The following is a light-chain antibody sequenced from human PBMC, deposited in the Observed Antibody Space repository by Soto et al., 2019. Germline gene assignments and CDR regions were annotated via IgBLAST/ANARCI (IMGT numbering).Light chain of an antibody. Sequence: DIQMTPSPSSLSAPVGDRVTITCRASQGISNYLAWYQQKPGKVPKLLIYGASTLQSGVPSRFSGSGSGTDLTLTISRLQPEDVATYYCRKYNSAPWTFGQGTKVEIK. CDR3: RKYNSAPWT. V-gene: IGKV1-27*01. CDR1: QGISNY. J-gene: IGKJ1*01. CDR2: GAS.